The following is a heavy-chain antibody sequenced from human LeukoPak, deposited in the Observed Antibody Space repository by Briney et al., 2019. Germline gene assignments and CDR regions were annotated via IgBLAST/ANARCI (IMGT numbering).Heavy chain of an antibody. V-gene: IGHV3-30*02. CDR2: IRYDGSNK. Sequence: GGSLRLSCAASGFTFSSYGMHWVRQAPGKGLEWVAFIRYDGSNKYYADSVKGRFTISRDNSKNTLYLQMNSLRAEDTAVYYCAKDHVSGSGWYCDYWGQGTLVTVSS. CDR1: GFTFSSYG. CDR3: AKDHVSGSGWYCDY. D-gene: IGHD6-19*01. J-gene: IGHJ4*02.